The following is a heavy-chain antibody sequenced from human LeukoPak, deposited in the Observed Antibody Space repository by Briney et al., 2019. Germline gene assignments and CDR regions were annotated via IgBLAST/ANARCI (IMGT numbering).Heavy chain of an antibody. V-gene: IGHV3-64*01. CDR2: ISSNGGST. CDR1: GFTFSSYA. Sequence: GGSLRLPCAASGFTFSSYAMHWVRQAPGKGLEYVSAISSNGGSTYYANSVKGRFTVSRDNSKNTLYLQMGSLRAEDMAVYYCARQGSGYDLWGQGTLVTVSS. CDR3: ARQGSGYDL. J-gene: IGHJ4*02. D-gene: IGHD5-12*01.